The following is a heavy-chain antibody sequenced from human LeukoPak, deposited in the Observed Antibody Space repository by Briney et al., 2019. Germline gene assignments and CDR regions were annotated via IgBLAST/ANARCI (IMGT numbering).Heavy chain of an antibody. J-gene: IGHJ4*02. CDR3: VKDAPSPFDF. CDR1: GFTFRDFA. V-gene: IGHV3-23*01. Sequence: VGSLRLSCAASGFTFRDFAMSWVRQAPGKGLEWVSAISGDAHSTYYADSLKGRFTISRDNSKNTLYLQMNSLRAADTATYFCVKDAPSPFDFWGQGALVIVSS. CDR2: ISGDAHST.